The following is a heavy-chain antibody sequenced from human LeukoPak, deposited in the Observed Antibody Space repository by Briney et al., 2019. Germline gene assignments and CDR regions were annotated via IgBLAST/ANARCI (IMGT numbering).Heavy chain of an antibody. CDR2: IYYSGST. Sequence: SETLSLTCAVSGYSISSSNWWGWIRQPPGKGLEWIGYIYYSGSTNYNPSLKRRVTISVDTSKNQFSLMLSSVTAVDTAVYFCARRNSGTHTFDYWGQGTLVTVSS. CDR1: GYSISSSNW. CDR3: ARRNSGTHTFDY. J-gene: IGHJ4*02. D-gene: IGHD1/OR15-1a*01. V-gene: IGHV4-28*01.